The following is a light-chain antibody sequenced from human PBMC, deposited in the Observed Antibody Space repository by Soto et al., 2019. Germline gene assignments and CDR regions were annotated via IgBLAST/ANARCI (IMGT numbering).Light chain of an antibody. CDR1: SSDVGGYDY. CDR2: DDR. V-gene: IGLV2-14*03. CDR3: SAYTESINSFV. J-gene: IGLJ1*01. Sequence: QSALTQPASVSGSPGQSITISCTGTSSDVGGYDYVSWYQQHPGNAPKLMIYDDRYRPSGVSNRFSGSKSGSTASLTISGLQAEDEADYYCSAYTESINSFVFGTGTKLTVL.